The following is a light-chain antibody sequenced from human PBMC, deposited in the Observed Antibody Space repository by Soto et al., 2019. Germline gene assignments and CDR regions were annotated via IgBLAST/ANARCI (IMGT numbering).Light chain of an antibody. CDR1: SGHSSYA. J-gene: IGLJ1*01. V-gene: IGLV4-69*01. CDR3: QTWGTGIHV. Sequence: QSVLTQSPSASASLGASVNLTCTLSSGHSSYAIAWHQQQPEKGPRYLMKLNSDGSHSKGDGIPDRFSGSSSGAERYLIISSLQSEDEADYYCQTWGTGIHVFGTGTKVTVL. CDR2: LNSDGSH.